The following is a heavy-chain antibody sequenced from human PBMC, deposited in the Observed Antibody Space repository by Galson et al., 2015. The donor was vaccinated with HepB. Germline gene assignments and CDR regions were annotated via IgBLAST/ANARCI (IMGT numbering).Heavy chain of an antibody. V-gene: IGHV1-46*01. D-gene: IGHD3-22*01. J-gene: IGHJ3*02. Sequence: SVKVSCKASGYTFTSYYMHWVRQAPGQGLEWMGIINPSGGSTSYAQKFQGRVTMTRDTSTSTVYMELSSLRSEDTAVYYCARVIKSYYDSSGYLTGAFDIWGQGTMVTVSS. CDR3: ARVIKSYYDSSGYLTGAFDI. CDR2: INPSGGST. CDR1: GYTFTSYY.